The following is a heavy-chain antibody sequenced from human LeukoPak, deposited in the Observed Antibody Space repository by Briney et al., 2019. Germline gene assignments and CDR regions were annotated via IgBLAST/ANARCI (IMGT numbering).Heavy chain of an antibody. V-gene: IGHV3-53*01. CDR2: IYSGGST. CDR3: ARDVRSSGWYERAFDI. J-gene: IGHJ3*02. Sequence: GGSPRLSCAASGFTVSSNYMSWVRQAPGKGLEWVSVIYSGGSTYYADSVKGRFTISRDNSKNTLYLQMNSLRAEDTAVYYCARDVRSSGWYERAFDIWGQGTMVTVSS. CDR1: GFTVSSNY. D-gene: IGHD6-19*01.